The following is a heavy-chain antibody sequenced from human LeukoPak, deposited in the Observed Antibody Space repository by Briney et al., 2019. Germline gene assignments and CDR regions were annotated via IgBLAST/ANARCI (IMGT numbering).Heavy chain of an antibody. J-gene: IGHJ4*02. D-gene: IGHD6-6*01. Sequence: GGSLRLSCAASGFTFSSYWMYWVRQAPGKGLVWVSRINTDGSRTSYADSVKGRFTISRDNAKNTLYLQMNSLRVEDTAVYYCASFRGQLGPDWGQGTLVTVSS. V-gene: IGHV3-74*01. CDR3: ASFRGQLGPD. CDR2: INTDGSRT. CDR1: GFTFSSYW.